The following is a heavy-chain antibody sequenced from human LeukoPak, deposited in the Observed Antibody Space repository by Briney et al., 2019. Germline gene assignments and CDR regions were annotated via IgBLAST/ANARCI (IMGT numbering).Heavy chain of an antibody. CDR2: ISGSGGST. Sequence: GASLRLSCAASGFTFSSYAMSWVRQAPGKGLEWVSAISGSGGSTYYADSVKGRFTISRDNSKNTLCLQMNSLRAEDTAVYYCAKDEYYYDSSGYASQHWGQGTLVTVSS. CDR3: AKDEYYYDSSGYASQH. D-gene: IGHD3-22*01. V-gene: IGHV3-23*01. J-gene: IGHJ1*01. CDR1: GFTFSSYA.